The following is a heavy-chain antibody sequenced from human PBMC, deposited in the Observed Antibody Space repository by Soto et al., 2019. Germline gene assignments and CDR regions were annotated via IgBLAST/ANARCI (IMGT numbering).Heavy chain of an antibody. CDR3: ARLYPIHFHLSSGWYLGTFDI. J-gene: IGHJ3*02. Sequence: PSETLSLTCTVSGGSISSSSYYWGWIRQPPGKGLEWIGSIYYSGSTYYNPSLKSRVTISVDTSKNQFSLKLSSVTAADTAVYYCARLYPIHFHLSSGWYLGTFDIWGQGTMVTVS. V-gene: IGHV4-39*01. D-gene: IGHD6-19*01. CDR1: GGSISSSSYY. CDR2: IYYSGST.